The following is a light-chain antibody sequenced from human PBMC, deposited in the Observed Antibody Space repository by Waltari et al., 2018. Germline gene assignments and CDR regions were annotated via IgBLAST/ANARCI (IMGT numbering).Light chain of an antibody. CDR2: GAS. CDR1: QSVSSN. J-gene: IGKJ1*01. V-gene: IGKV3-15*01. Sequence: EIVMTQSPATLSVSPGERATLSCRASQSVSSNLAWYRQKPGQAPSLLIYGASTRATGIPARFSGSGSGTEFTLTISSLQSEDFAVYFCQQYDNWPMFGQGTKVDIK. CDR3: QQYDNWPM.